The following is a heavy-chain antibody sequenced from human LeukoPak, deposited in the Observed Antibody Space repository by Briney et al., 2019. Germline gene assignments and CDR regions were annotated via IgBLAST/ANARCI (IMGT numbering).Heavy chain of an antibody. CDR3: ARGIAANWFDP. V-gene: IGHV3-21*01. Sequence: PGGSLRVSCAASGFTFSDYYMNWVRQAPGKGLEWVSSISSSSSYIYYADSVKGRFTISRDNAKNSLYLQMNSLRAEDTAVYYCARGIAANWFDPWGQGTLVTVSS. CDR2: ISSSSSYI. J-gene: IGHJ5*02. D-gene: IGHD6-25*01. CDR1: GFTFSDYY.